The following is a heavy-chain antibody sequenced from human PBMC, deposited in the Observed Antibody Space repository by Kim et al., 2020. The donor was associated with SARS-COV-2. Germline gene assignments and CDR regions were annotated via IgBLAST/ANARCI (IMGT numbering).Heavy chain of an antibody. CDR1: GYTFTGYY. CDR3: ARKKSFNIVVVPAANYYYYGMDV. V-gene: IGHV1-2*02. J-gene: IGHJ6*02. Sequence: ASVKVSCKASGYTFTGYYMHWVRQAPGQGLEWMGWINPNSGGTNYAQKFQGRVTMTRDTSISTAYMELSRLRSDDTAVYYCARKKSFNIVVVPAANYYYYGMDVWGQGTTVTVSS. CDR2: INPNSGGT. D-gene: IGHD2-2*01.